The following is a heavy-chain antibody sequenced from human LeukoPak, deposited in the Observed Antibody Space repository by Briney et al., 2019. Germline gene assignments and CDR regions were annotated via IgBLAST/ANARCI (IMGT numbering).Heavy chain of an antibody. Sequence: TGGSLRLSCAASGFTFSNYAMNWVRQSPGKGLEWVSTISTTGGVTYYADSVKGRFTISRDNSENTLYLQMNSLRAEDTAVYYCANLRYAFWGQGTEVTVSS. V-gene: IGHV3-23*01. D-gene: IGHD2-2*01. CDR1: GFTFSNYA. CDR2: ISTTGGVT. J-gene: IGHJ3*01. CDR3: ANLRYAF.